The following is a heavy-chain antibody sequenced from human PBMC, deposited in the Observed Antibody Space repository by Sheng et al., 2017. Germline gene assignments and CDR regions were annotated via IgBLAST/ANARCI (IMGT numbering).Heavy chain of an antibody. CDR2: ISNSGSTV. J-gene: IGHJ4*02. Sequence: EVQLVESGGGLAQPGGSLRLSCAASGFTFSNYEMTWVRQAPGKGLEWISYISNSGSTVHYADSVKGRFTTSRDNAEDSLVLQMNSLRAEDTAVYYCARGSYYNNGGTTNNFWGQG. V-gene: IGHV3-48*03. D-gene: IGHD3-10*01. CDR3: ARGSYYNNGGTTNNF. CDR1: GFTFSNYE.